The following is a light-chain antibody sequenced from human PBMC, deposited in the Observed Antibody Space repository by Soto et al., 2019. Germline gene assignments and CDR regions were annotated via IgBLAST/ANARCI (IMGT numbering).Light chain of an antibody. CDR1: NSNIGSNS. CDR3: GAWDDGLFGYV. Sequence: QSVPTQPPSASGTPGQRVTISCSGSNSNIGSNSVSWYQQLPGTAPKLLIYSNHQRPSEVPDRFSGSKSDTTASLAISGLRSEDEADYYCGAWDDGLFGYVCGTGTKVTVL. CDR2: SNH. J-gene: IGLJ1*01. V-gene: IGLV1-47*02.